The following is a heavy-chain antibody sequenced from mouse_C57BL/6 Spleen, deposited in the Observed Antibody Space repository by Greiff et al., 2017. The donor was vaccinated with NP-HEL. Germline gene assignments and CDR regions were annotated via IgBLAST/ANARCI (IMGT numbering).Heavy chain of an antibody. Sequence: EVMLVESGGGLVQPKGSLKLSCAASGFSFNTYAMNWVRQAPGKGLEWVARIRSKSNNYATYYADSVKDRFTISRDDSESMLYLQMNNLKTEDTAMYYCVRGTTARAMDYWGQGTSVTVSS. CDR2: IRSKSNNYAT. J-gene: IGHJ4*01. CDR3: VRGTTARAMDY. CDR1: GFSFNTYA. V-gene: IGHV10-1*01. D-gene: IGHD1-2*01.